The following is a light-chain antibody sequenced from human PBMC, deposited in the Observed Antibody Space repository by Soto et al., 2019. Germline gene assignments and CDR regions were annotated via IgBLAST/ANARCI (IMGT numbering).Light chain of an antibody. CDR1: QSISRS. CDR3: HKYNTYWT. CDR2: DVS. Sequence: DIQMTQSPSTLSASVGDRVTITCRASQSISRSLAWFQQKPGKAPKLLIYDVSSLESGVPSRFGGSGSGTEFTLTTSSLQPDDFATYYCHKYNTYWTFGQGTKVEIK. J-gene: IGKJ1*01. V-gene: IGKV1-5*01.